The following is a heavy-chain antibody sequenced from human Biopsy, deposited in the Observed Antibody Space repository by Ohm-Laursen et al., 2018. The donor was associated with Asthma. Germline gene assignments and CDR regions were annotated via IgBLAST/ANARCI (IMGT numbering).Heavy chain of an antibody. D-gene: IGHD4-17*01. Sequence: ATVKISCKISGYSLTDLSMHWVQQAPGQGLEWMGGHDHEEGGTVNARRFQGRVTMTEDTSTDTAYMELSSLSSDDTAVYYCASDFPKDYVRYNFQFWGQGTLVTVSS. V-gene: IGHV1-24*01. CDR3: ASDFPKDYVRYNFQF. CDR1: GYSLTDLS. CDR2: HDHEEGGT. J-gene: IGHJ4*02.